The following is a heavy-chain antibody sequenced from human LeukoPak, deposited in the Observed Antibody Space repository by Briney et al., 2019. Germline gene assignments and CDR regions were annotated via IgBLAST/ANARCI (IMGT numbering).Heavy chain of an antibody. CDR2: IIPIFGTA. J-gene: IGHJ3*02. D-gene: IGHD6-13*01. Sequence: HRASVKVSCKASGGTFSSYAISWVGQAPGQGLEWMGRIIPIFGTANYAQKFQGRVTITTDESTSTAYMELSSLRSEDTAVYYCSREISSSWYESAFDIWGQGTMVTVSS. CDR3: SREISSSWYESAFDI. CDR1: GGTFSSYA. V-gene: IGHV1-69*05.